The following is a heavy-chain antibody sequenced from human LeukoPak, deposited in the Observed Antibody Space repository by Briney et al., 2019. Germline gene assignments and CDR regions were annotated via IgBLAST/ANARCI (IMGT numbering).Heavy chain of an antibody. Sequence: SVKGRFTISRDNSKNTLHLQMNSLRAEDTAVYYCARGSMVSGTFDYWGQGTLLTVSS. J-gene: IGHJ4*02. V-gene: IGHV3-30*07. D-gene: IGHD5-18*01. CDR3: ARGSMVSGTFDY.